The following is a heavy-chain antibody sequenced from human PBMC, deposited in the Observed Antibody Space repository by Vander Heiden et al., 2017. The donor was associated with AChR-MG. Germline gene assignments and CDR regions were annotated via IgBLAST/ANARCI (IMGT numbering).Heavy chain of an antibody. CDR2: VSYSGST. CDR3: ARDGF. Sequence: QVQVQESGPGLVKPSETLSLTCTVSGASISSFQWSWIRQPPGEGLEWIGYVSYSGSTNYNPSLKSRVTISVDASKNQFSLKLSSVTAADTAVYYCARDGFWGQGTLVTVSS. CDR1: GASISSFQ. J-gene: IGHJ3*01. D-gene: IGHD3-10*01. V-gene: IGHV4-59*01.